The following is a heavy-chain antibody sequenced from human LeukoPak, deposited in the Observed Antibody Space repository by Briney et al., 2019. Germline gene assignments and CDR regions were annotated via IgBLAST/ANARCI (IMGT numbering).Heavy chain of an antibody. CDR2: IYYSGST. CDR3: ANILNDSDL. V-gene: IGHV4-61*01. CDR1: GGSISSGSYY. Sequence: PSQTLSLTCTVSGGSISSGSYYWSWIRQPPGKGLEWIGYIYYSGSTNYNPSLKSRVTISIDTSKNQFSLKLSSVTAADTAVYYCANILNDSDLWGRGTLVTVSS. J-gene: IGHJ2*01.